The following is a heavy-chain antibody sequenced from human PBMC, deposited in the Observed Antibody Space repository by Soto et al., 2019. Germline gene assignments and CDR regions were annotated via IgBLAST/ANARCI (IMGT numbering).Heavy chain of an antibody. V-gene: IGHV1-8*01. D-gene: IGHD1-26*01. CDR1: GYTFTSYD. CDR3: AVISYRGVGATPFDD. CDR2: MNPNSGNT. Sequence: QVQLVQSGAEVKKPGASVKVSCKASGYTFTSYDINWVRQATGQGLEWMGWMNPNSGNTGYAQKFQGRVTMTRNTTIRTDYMELSSLSSEDTAVYYCAVISYRGVGATPFDDWGQGTLVTVSS. J-gene: IGHJ4*02.